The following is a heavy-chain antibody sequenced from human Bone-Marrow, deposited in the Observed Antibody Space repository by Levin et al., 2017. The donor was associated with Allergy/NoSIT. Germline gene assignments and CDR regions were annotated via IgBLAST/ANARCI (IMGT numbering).Heavy chain of an antibody. V-gene: IGHV3-33*06. CDR2: IWYDGTNK. D-gene: IGHD2-21*02. Sequence: GESLKISCAASGLTFSNYVMHWVRQAPGKGLEWVAVIWYDGTNKNYADSVKGRFTISRDNSKSTLYLQMNSLRAEDTAVYYCAKDYFRGGDSHYFEYWGQGTLVTVSS. J-gene: IGHJ4*02. CDR1: GLTFSNYV. CDR3: AKDYFRGGDSHYFEY.